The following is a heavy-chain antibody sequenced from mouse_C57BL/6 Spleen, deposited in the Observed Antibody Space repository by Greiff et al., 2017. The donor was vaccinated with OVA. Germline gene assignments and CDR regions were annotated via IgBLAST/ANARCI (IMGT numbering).Heavy chain of an antibody. CDR2: IHPNSGST. CDR1: GYTFTSYW. Sequence: VQLQQPGAELVKPGASVKLSCKASGYTFTSYWMHWVKQRPGQGLEWIGMIHPNSGSTNYNEKFKSKATLTVDKSSSTAYMQLSSLTSEDSAVYYCARTITTVVGGDYAMDYWGQGTSVTVSS. D-gene: IGHD1-1*01. J-gene: IGHJ4*01. V-gene: IGHV1-64*01. CDR3: ARTITTVVGGDYAMDY.